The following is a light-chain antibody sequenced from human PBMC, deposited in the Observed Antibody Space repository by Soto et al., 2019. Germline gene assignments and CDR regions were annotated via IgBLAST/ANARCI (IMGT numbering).Light chain of an antibody. CDR1: SSNIGTYT. Sequence: QAVVTQPPSASGTPGQRVTNSCSGSSSNIGTYTVNWYQQLPGTAPKLLIYTDNQRPSGVPDRFSGSKSGASASLAISGLQSEDEADYYCAAWDDSLFAMVFGGGTKLTVL. V-gene: IGLV1-44*01. CDR2: TDN. CDR3: AAWDDSLFAMV. J-gene: IGLJ2*01.